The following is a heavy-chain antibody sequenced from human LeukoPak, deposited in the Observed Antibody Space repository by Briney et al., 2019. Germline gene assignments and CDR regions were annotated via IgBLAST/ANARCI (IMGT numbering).Heavy chain of an antibody. Sequence: DSVNVSRKASGYTFTAYYIHWVRQAPGQGLEWMGRINPNSAGTNYEQKFQGRVTMTRDTSINTAYMELSRLRSDDTAVYYCAREYSYAHYFDNWGQGTLVTVSS. CDR1: GYTFTAYY. V-gene: IGHV1-2*06. J-gene: IGHJ4*02. CDR3: AREYSYAHYFDN. CDR2: INPNSAGT. D-gene: IGHD5-18*01.